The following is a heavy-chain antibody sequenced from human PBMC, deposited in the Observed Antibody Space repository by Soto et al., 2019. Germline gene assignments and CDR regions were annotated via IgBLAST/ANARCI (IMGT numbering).Heavy chain of an antibody. CDR2: ISYSGGT. V-gene: IGHV4-34*01. D-gene: IGHD4-17*01. J-gene: IGHJ5*02. CDR3: ARVLYGGNLDP. Sequence: SETLSLTCAVYGASLSGYYWSWIRQPPGKGLEWIGEISYSGGTNHNPSLKSRVTISLDTSNNQFSLKLSSVTAADTAVYYCARVLYGGNLDPWGQGTLVTVSS. CDR1: GASLSGYY.